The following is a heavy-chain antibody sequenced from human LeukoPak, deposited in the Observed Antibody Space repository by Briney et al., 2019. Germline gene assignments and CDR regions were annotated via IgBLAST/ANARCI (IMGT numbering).Heavy chain of an antibody. CDR1: GASISSSSYY. Sequence: SETLSLTCTVSGASISSSSYYWGRLRQPPGKGLEWIGSIYYSGSTYYNPSLKRRVTTSVDTSKNQFSLKLSSVTAADTAVYYCARDLDVVPDCSSTSCYTEYFDYWGQGTLVTVSS. D-gene: IGHD2-2*02. V-gene: IGHV4-39*07. CDR2: IYYSGST. CDR3: ARDLDVVPDCSSTSCYTEYFDY. J-gene: IGHJ4*02.